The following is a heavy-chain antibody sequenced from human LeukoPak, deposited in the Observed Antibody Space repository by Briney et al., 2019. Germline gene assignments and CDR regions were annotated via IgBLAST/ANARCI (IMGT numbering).Heavy chain of an antibody. CDR1: GYSFTSYW. Sequence: GESLKISCKGSGYSFTSYWIGWVRQMPGKGLEWMGIIYPGDSDTRYSPSFQGQVTISADKSFSTAYLQRSSLKASDTAIYYCASSKSSSWYPFYLDYWGQGTLVTVSS. CDR3: ASSKSSSWYPFYLDY. CDR2: IYPGDSDT. D-gene: IGHD6-13*01. V-gene: IGHV5-51*01. J-gene: IGHJ4*02.